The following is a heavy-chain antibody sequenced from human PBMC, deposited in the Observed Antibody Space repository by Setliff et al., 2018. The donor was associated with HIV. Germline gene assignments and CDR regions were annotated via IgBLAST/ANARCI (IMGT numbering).Heavy chain of an antibody. J-gene: IGHJ6*02. CDR3: ARGSGYDKGAYHYYYGMDV. D-gene: IGHD5-12*01. CDR2: ISSSGSTI. V-gene: IGHV3-48*03. CDR1: GFPFSSYE. Sequence: PGGSLRLSCAASGFPFSSYEMNWVRQAPGKGLEWVSYISSSGSTIYYADSVKGRFTISRDNTKNSLYLQMNSLRAEDTAVCYCARGSGYDKGAYHYYYGMDVWGQGTTVTVSS.